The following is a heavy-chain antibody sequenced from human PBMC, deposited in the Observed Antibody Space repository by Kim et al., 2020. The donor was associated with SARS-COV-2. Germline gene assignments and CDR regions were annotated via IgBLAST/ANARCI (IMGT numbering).Heavy chain of an antibody. J-gene: IGHJ6*02. CDR1: GFTFSSYG. CDR2: ISYDGSNK. CDR3: AKGLGRYYYYGMDV. V-gene: IGHV3-30*18. Sequence: GGSLRLSCAASGFTFSSYGMHWVRQAPGKGLEWVAVISYDGSNKYYADSVKGRFTISRDNSKNTLYLQMNSLRAEDTAVYYCAKGLGRYYYYGMDVWGQGTTVTVSS. D-gene: IGHD6-19*01.